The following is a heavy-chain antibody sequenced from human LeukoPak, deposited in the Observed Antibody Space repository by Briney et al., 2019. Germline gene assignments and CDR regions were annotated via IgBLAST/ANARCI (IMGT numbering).Heavy chain of an antibody. CDR3: ARAGIVISFGVVYVFDI. D-gene: IGHD3-16*01. CDR2: IYSGGST. CDR1: GFSISSNY. V-gene: IGHV3-53*01. J-gene: IGHJ3*02. Sequence: GGSLRLSCAASGFSISSNYISWVRQAPGKGLEWVSVIYSGGSTFFADTVKGRFTISRDNSKNTMYLQMNSLRAEGTAVYYCARAGIVISFGVVYVFDIWGQGTMVTVSS.